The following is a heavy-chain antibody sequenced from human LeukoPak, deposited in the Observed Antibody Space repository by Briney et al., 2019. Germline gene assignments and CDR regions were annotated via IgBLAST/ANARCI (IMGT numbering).Heavy chain of an antibody. CDR2: INPVGLT. D-gene: IGHD3-10*01. Sequence: PSETLSLTCGVSGGSLNSFSWSWIRQPPGKGLEWIGEINPVGLTNYNPSLKSRVTISADTSKSQFSLHVTSVTAADTAMYYCARGWGSAMIRGLAGDSWGQGTLVTVSS. V-gene: IGHV4-34*01. CDR3: ARGWGSAMIRGLAGDS. J-gene: IGHJ5*02. CDR1: GGSLNSFS.